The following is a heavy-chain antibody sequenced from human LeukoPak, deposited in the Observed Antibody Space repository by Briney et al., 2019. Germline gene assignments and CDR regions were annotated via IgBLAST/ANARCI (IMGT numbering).Heavy chain of an antibody. CDR3: ANSLGGASGYYVRYSMDV. CDR2: ISGSGGST. V-gene: IGHV3-23*01. D-gene: IGHD3-10*02. Sequence: PGGSLRLSCAASGFTFSSYAMSWVCQAPGKGLEWVSAISGSGGSTYYADSVKGRFTISRDNSKNTLYLQMNSLRAEDTAVYYCANSLGGASGYYVRYSMDVWGQGTTVTVSS. CDR1: GFTFSSYA. J-gene: IGHJ6*02.